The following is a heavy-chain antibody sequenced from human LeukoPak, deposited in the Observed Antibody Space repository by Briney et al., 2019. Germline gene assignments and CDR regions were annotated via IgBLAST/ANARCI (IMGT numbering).Heavy chain of an antibody. CDR3: ARDPMVRGVIRWFDP. Sequence: SETLSLTCTVSGGSISSYYWSWIRQPAGKGLEWIGRIYTSGSTNYNPSLKSRVTTSVDTSKNQFSLKLSSVTAADTAVYYCARDPMVRGVIRWFDPWGQGTLVTVSS. D-gene: IGHD3-10*01. J-gene: IGHJ5*02. V-gene: IGHV4-4*07. CDR1: GGSISSYY. CDR2: IYTSGST.